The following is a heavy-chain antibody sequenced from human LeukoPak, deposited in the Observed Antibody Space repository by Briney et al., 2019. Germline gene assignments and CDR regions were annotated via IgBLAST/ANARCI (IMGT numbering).Heavy chain of an antibody. CDR2: INHSGST. CDR1: GGSFSGYY. CDR3: ARGYALLWFGELLANNWFDP. Sequence: SETLSLTCAVYGGSFSGYYWSWIRQPPGKGLEWIGEINHSGSTNYNPSLKSRVTISVDTSKNQFSLKLSSVTAADTAVYYCARGYALLWFGELLANNWFDPWGQGTLVTVSS. V-gene: IGHV4-34*01. D-gene: IGHD3-10*01. J-gene: IGHJ5*02.